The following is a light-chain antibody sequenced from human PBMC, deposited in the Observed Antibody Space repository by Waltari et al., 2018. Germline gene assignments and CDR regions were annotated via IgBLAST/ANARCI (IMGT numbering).Light chain of an antibody. CDR1: SSVVGSYNY. CDR2: DVI. J-gene: IGLJ2*01. V-gene: IGLV2-14*03. CDR3: SSYTPTSILV. Sequence: QSALTQPASVSGSPGQSITISCAGTSSVVGSYNYVSWYHPHPRTPPKLLLYDVIKRPSGVSGRFSGSKSGNTASLTISGLQPEDEADYFCSSYTPTSILVFGGGTKLTV.